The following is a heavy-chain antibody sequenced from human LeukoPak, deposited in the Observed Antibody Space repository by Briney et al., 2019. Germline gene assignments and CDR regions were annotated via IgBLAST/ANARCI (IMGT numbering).Heavy chain of an antibody. Sequence: GSLRLSCAASGFTFTAYWMTWVRQAPGKGLEWIGEINQSGSTNYSPSLKSRVIISPDTSKNQFSLKVRSVTAADTAVYYCARAGRSQGLYWGQGTLVTVSS. D-gene: IGHD6-13*01. CDR2: INQSGST. J-gene: IGHJ4*02. CDR1: GFTFTAYW. CDR3: ARAGRSQGLY. V-gene: IGHV4-34*01.